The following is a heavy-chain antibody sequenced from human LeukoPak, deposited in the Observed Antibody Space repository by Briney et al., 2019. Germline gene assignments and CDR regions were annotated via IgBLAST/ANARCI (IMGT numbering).Heavy chain of an antibody. CDR3: ARDDTAMALFDY. J-gene: IGHJ4*02. V-gene: IGHV1-46*01. Sequence: ASVKVSCKASGYTFTSYGISWVRQAPGQGLEWMGIINPSGGSTSYAQKFQGRVTMTRDMSTSTVYMELSSLRSEDTAVYYCARDDTAMALFDYWGQGTLVTVSS. D-gene: IGHD5-18*01. CDR1: GYTFTSYG. CDR2: INPSGGST.